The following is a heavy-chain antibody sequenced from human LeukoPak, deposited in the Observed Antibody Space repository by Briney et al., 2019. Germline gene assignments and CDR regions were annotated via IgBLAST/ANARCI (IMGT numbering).Heavy chain of an antibody. CDR2: ISWNSVSI. V-gene: IGHV3-9*01. CDR1: GFTFDDYA. CDR3: AKDRGRYYYYAMDV. J-gene: IGHJ6*02. Sequence: PGGSLRLSCAASGFTFDDYAMHWVRHAPGKGLEWVSGISWNSVSIGYADSVKGRFTISRDNAKNSLYLQMNSLRAEDTALYYCAKDRGRYYYYAMDVWGQGTTVTVSS.